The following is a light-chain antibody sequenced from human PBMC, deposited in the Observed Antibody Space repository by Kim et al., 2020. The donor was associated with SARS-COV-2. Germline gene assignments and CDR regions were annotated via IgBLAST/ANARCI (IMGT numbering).Light chain of an antibody. CDR1: QNVNEW. V-gene: IGKV1-5*03. J-gene: IGKJ2*01. Sequence: DIQMTQSPSAVSALVGDSVTISCRASQNVNEWLAWYRQRPGKAPDLLIYRTSNLESGVSSRFSGSGSGTEFTLTISSLQPDDSVTYYCQHYYSFPYSFGQGTKLEI. CDR2: RTS. CDR3: QHYYSFPYS.